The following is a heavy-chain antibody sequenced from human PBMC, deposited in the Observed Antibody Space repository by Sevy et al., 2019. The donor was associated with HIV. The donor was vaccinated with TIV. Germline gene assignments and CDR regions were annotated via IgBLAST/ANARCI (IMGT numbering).Heavy chain of an antibody. CDR1: GDSISSYF. J-gene: IGHJ4*02. CDR2: VSYSGST. V-gene: IGHV4-59*12. D-gene: IGHD3-9*01. Sequence: SETLSLTCTVSGDSISSYFWRWIRQPPGKGLEWIGHVSYSGSTDYTPSLKSRVTISVDTSKTQFSLRLTSVTAADTAVYYCARGRDILTTDYYYFDYWGPGTLVTVSS. CDR3: ARGRDILTTDYYYFDY.